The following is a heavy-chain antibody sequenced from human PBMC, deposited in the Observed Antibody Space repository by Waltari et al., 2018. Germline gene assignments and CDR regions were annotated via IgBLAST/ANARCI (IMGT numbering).Heavy chain of an antibody. V-gene: IGHV3-9*01. CDR2: ISWNGGSR. CDR3: AKVGLGGDYGIFDY. D-gene: IGHD4-17*01. J-gene: IGHJ4*02. CDR1: GFTFGDLA. Sequence: EVQLVVSGGDLVQPGRSLRLSCVTSGFTFGDLAMDWVRQFPGKGLQWVSGISWNGGSRGYADSVKGRFTISRDNAKNSLYLEMNSLRAEDTALYYCAKVGLGGDYGIFDYWGQGTLVTVSS.